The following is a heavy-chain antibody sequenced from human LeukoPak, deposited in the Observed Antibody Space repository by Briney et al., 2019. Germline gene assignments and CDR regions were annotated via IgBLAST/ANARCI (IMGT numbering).Heavy chain of an antibody. CDR1: GFTFINYA. CDR3: AKRTTACTGSYYLHYDY. Sequence: PGGSLRLSCAASGFTFINYAMTWVRQAPGKGMEWVSGISAGGSTTHYADSVKGRFTISRDNSKNTLYLQMNSLRAEDTAVYCCAKRTTACTGSYYLHYDYWGQGSLVTVSS. J-gene: IGHJ4*02. CDR2: ISAGGSTT. D-gene: IGHD1-26*01. V-gene: IGHV3-23*01.